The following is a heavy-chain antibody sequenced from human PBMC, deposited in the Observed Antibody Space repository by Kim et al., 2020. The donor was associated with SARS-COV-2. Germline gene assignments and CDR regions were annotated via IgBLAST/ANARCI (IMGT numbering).Heavy chain of an antibody. V-gene: IGHV3-74*01. D-gene: IGHD3-3*01. CDR1: GFTFNDYW. CDR2: ISSDGSST. Sequence: GGSLRLSCAASGFTFNDYWINWVRQAPGKGLVWVSRISSDGSSTNYADSVKGRFTMSRDNAENTVYLQMNSLRAEDTAVYYCARGFFRNGFDVWGQGPTVT. J-gene: IGHJ6*02. CDR3: ARGFFRNGFDV.